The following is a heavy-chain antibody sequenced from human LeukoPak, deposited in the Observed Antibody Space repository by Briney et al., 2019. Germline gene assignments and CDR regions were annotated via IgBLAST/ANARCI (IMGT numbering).Heavy chain of an antibody. V-gene: IGHV3-74*01. CDR2: MCKDGSHT. J-gene: IGHJ5*01. CDR3: ARDQLWFGELLNWFDS. CDR1: GFTFSNYC. D-gene: IGHD3-10*01. Sequence: PGGSLRLSCAASGFTFSNYCMHWVRQVPGKGLVWVSRMCKDGSHTNYAASVNGRFTISRDNAENTLYLQMNSLRAEDTGVYYCARDQLWFGELLNWFDSWGQGTLVTVSS.